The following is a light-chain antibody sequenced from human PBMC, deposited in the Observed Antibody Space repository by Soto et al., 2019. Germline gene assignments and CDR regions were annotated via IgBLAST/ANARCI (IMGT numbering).Light chain of an antibody. CDR2: ATS. V-gene: IGKV1-6*01. J-gene: IGKJ4*01. Sequence: GVRVTITCRASQGIGNAVGWYQQKPGKAPKLLIYATSRLQSGVPSRLSGSRSGTDFTLTISTLQPEDFATYYCLQDHNYPLTFGGGTKVEIK. CDR3: LQDHNYPLT. CDR1: QGIGNA.